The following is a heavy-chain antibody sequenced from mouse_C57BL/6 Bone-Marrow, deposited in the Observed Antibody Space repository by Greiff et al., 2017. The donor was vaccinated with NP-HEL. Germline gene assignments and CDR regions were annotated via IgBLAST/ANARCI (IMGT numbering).Heavy chain of an antibody. D-gene: IGHD2-1*01. CDR2: IDPSDSYT. J-gene: IGHJ4*01. Sequence: QVQLQQPGAELVMPGASVKLSCKASGYTFTTYWMHWVKQRPGQGLEWIGEIDPSDSYTNYNQKFKGKSTLTVDKSSSTAYMQLSSLTSEDAAVYYCARVGGYYGPRVYWGQGTSVTVSS. V-gene: IGHV1-69*01. CDR1: GYTFTTYW. CDR3: ARVGGYYGPRVY.